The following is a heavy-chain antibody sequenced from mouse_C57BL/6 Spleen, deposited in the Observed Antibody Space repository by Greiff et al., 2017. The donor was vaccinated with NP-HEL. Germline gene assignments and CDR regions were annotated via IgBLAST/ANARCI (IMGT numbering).Heavy chain of an antibody. V-gene: IGHV1-69*01. Sequence: QVQLQQPGAELVMPGASVKLSCKASGYTFTSYWMHWVKQMPGQGLEWIGEIDPSDSYTNYNQKFKGKSTLTVDKSSSTAYMQLSSLTSEDSAVYYCARHYSNPHAMDYWGQGTSVTVSS. D-gene: IGHD2-5*01. CDR2: IDPSDSYT. CDR3: ARHYSNPHAMDY. J-gene: IGHJ4*01. CDR1: GYTFTSYW.